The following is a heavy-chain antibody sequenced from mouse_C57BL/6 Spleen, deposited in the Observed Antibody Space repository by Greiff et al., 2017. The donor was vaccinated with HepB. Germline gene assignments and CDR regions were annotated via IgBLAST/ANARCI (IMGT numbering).Heavy chain of an antibody. V-gene: IGHV5-17*01. CDR3: ATSGTGY. J-gene: IGHJ2*01. CDR1: GFTFSDYG. CDR2: ISSGSSTI. D-gene: IGHD3-3*01. Sequence: DVMLVESGGGLVKPGGSLKLSCAASGFTFSDYGMHWVRQAPEKGLEWVAYISSGSSTIYYADTVKGRFTISRDNAKNTLFLQMTSLRSEDTAMYYCATSGTGYWGQGTTLTVSS.